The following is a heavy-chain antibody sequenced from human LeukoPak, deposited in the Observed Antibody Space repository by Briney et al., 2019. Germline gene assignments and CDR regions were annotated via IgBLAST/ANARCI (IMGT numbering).Heavy chain of an antibody. J-gene: IGHJ3*02. CDR1: GGSFSGYY. D-gene: IGHD3-22*01. CDR3: ARDDDSSGYYFYAFDI. Sequence: PSETLCLTCAVYGGSFSGYYWSWIRQPPGKGLEWIGEINHSGSTNYNPSLKSRVTISVDTSKNQFSLKLSSVTAADTAVYYCARDDDSSGYYFYAFDIWGQGTMVTVSS. V-gene: IGHV4-34*01. CDR2: INHSGST.